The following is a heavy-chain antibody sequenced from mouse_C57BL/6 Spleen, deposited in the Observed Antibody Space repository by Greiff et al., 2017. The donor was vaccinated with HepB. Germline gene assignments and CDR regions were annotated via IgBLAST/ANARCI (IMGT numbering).Heavy chain of an antibody. CDR1: GYAFSSYW. CDR3: TYSNYAGAMDY. CDR2: IYPGDGDT. D-gene: IGHD2-5*01. Sequence: QVQLQQSGAELVKPGASVKISCKASGYAFSSYWMNWVKQRPGKGLEWIGQIYPGDGDTNYNGKFKGKATLTADKSSSTAYMQLSSLTSEDSAVYFCTYSNYAGAMDYWGQGTSVTVSS. V-gene: IGHV1-80*01. J-gene: IGHJ4*01.